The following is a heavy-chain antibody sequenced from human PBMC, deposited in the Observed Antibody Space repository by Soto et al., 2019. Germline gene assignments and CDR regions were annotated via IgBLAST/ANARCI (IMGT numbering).Heavy chain of an antibody. CDR1: GGSISSGGYS. V-gene: IGHV4-30-2*01. D-gene: IGHD3-10*01. CDR2: IYHSGST. CDR3: ASLAVRGASGYYGMDV. Sequence: SETLSLTCAVSGGSISSGGYSWSWIRQPPGKGLEWIGYIYHSGSTYYNPSLKSRVAISVDRSKNQFSLKLSSVTAADTAVYYCASLAVRGASGYYGMDVWGQGTTVTVSS. J-gene: IGHJ6*02.